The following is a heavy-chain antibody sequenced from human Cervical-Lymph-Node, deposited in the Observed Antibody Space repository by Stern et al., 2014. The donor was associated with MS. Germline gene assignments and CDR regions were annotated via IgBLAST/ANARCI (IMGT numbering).Heavy chain of an antibody. D-gene: IGHD3-16*02. J-gene: IGHJ4*02. CDR3: AKDISERHYYFDS. CDR1: GFTFDDCA. CDR2: ISWNSNNI. Sequence: EVQLVESGGGSVQTGRSLRLSCAASGFTFDDCAMHWVRQAPGKGLEWDSGISWNSNNIGYADSVRGRFTISRDNAKNSLYLQMNGLRPEDTALYYCAKDISERHYYFDSWGEGTLVTVSS. V-gene: IGHV3-9*01.